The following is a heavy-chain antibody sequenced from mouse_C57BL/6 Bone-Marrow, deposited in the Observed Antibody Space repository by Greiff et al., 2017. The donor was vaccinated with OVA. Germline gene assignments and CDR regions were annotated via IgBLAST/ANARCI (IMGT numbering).Heavy chain of an antibody. V-gene: IGHV1-4*01. D-gene: IGHD4-1*01. Sequence: VQLQQSGAELARPGASVKMSCTASGYTFTSYSMHWVKQRPGQGLEWIGYINPSSGYPKYNQKFKDKATLTADKSSSTAYMQLSSLTSEDSAVYYCAVTGTRGRLFAYWGQGTLGTVSA. CDR2: INPSSGYP. J-gene: IGHJ3*01. CDR1: GYTFTSYS. CDR3: AVTGTRGRLFAY.